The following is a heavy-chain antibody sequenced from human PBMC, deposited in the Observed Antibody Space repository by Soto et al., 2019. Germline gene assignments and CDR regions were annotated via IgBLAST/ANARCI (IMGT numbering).Heavy chain of an antibody. CDR1: GYSFTSYW. V-gene: IGHV5-10-1*01. J-gene: IGHJ6*02. D-gene: IGHD4-17*01. CDR3: ARLSDYGDYYYYGMDV. Sequence: GESLKISSKGSGYSFTSYWISWVRQMPGKGLEWMGRIDPSDSYTNYSPSFQGHVTISADKSISTAYLQWSSLKASDTAMYYCARLSDYGDYYYYGMDVWGQGTTVTVSS. CDR2: IDPSDSYT.